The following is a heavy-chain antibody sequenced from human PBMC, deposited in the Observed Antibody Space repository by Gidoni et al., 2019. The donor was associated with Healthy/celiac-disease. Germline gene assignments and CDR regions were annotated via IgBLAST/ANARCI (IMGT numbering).Heavy chain of an antibody. CDR3: ARVRGYSYGSLYYFDY. Sequence: QVQLVQSGAEVKKPGSSVKVSCKASGGPFSSYAISWVRQAPGQGLEWMGGIIPIFGTANYAQKFQGRVTITADESTSTAYMELSSLRSEDTAVYYCARVRGYSYGSLYYFDYWGQGTLVTVSS. J-gene: IGHJ4*02. CDR1: GGPFSSYA. CDR2: IIPIFGTA. V-gene: IGHV1-69*01. D-gene: IGHD5-18*01.